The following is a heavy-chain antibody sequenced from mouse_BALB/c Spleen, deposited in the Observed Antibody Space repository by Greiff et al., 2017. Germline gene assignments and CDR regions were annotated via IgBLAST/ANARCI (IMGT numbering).Heavy chain of an antibody. V-gene: IGHV1-54*01. J-gene: IGHJ3*01. CDR1: GYAFTNYL. CDR2: INPGSGGT. CDR3: ARWGGSAWFAY. Sequence: ESGAELVRPGTSVKVSCKASGYAFTNYLIEWVKQRPGQGLEWIGVINPGSGGTNYNEKFKGKATLTADKSSSTAYMQLSSLTSDDSAVYFCARWGGSAWFAYWGQGTLVTVSA.